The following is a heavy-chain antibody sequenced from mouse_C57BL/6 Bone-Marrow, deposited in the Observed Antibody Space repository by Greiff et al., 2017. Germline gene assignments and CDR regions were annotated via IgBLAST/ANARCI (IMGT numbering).Heavy chain of an antibody. J-gene: IGHJ3*01. CDR3: ARGDLRAWFAY. Sequence: QVQLQQPGAELVTPGASVTLSCKASGYTFTSYWMHWVKQRPGQGLEWIGMIHPNSGSTNYNEKFKSKATLTVDNASSTAYMQLSSLTSEDSAVYDCARGDLRAWFAYWGQGTLVTVSA. CDR2: IHPNSGST. CDR1: GYTFTSYW. V-gene: IGHV1-64*01. D-gene: IGHD1-1*01.